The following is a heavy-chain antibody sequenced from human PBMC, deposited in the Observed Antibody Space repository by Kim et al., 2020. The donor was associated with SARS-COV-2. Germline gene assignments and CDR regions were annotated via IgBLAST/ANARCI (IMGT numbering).Heavy chain of an antibody. V-gene: IGHV1-58*01. J-gene: IGHJ4*02. CDR1: GFTFTSSA. CDR2: IVVGSGNT. Sequence: SVKVSCKASGFTFTSSAVQWVRQARGQRLEWIGWIVVGSGNTNYAQKFQERVTITRDMSTSTAYMELSSLRSEDTAVYYCAAADYDYVWGSYGFDYWGQGTLVTVSS. CDR3: AAADYDYVWGSYGFDY. D-gene: IGHD3-16*01.